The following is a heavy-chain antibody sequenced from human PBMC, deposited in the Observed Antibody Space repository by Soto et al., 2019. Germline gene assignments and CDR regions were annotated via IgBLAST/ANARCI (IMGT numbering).Heavy chain of an antibody. CDR3: ARHVPIFGVVSRRRPSTCYFDY. CDR2: ASNSGST. CDR1: SGAISASSSFY. Sequence: SETLSLTCTVSSGAISASSSFYWGWVRQPPGKGLEWIGSASNSGSTSYNPSLWGRVTISVETSKNQFSLKLTSVTAADTAVYYCARHVPIFGVVSRRRPSTCYFDYWGQGTLVTVSS. D-gene: IGHD3-3*01. J-gene: IGHJ4*02. V-gene: IGHV4-39*01.